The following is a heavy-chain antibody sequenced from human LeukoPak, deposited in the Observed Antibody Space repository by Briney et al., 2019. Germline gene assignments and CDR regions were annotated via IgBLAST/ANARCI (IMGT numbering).Heavy chain of an antibody. CDR1: GDSISGFY. Sequence: PSETLSLTCTVSGDSISGFYWSWIRQPPGKGLEWIGHIYYSGSTNYNPSLKSRVTISVDTSKNHFSLRLSSMTAADTAAYYCARLTGGLQIAAAGREAFDIWGQGTMVTVSS. CDR2: IYYSGST. D-gene: IGHD6-13*01. V-gene: IGHV4-59*01. J-gene: IGHJ3*02. CDR3: ARLTGGLQIAAAGREAFDI.